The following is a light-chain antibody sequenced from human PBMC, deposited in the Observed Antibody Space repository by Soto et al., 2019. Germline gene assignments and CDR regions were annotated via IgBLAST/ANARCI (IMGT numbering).Light chain of an antibody. V-gene: IGLV2-8*01. CDR3: SSYSGTNYHYV. CDR2: EVS. CDR1: SSDVGGYNY. J-gene: IGLJ1*01. Sequence: QSALTQPPSASGSFGQSVTISSTGTSSDVGGYNYVSWYQQHPGKAPKLMIYEVSERPSGVPDRFSGSTSGNTASLTVSGLQADDEADYYCSSYSGTNYHYVFGTGTKVTVL.